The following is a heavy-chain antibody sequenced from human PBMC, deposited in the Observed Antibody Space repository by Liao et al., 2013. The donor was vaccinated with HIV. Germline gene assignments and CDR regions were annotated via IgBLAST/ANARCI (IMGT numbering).Heavy chain of an antibody. D-gene: IGHD3-22*01. CDR3: ARGYYDSSYYGY. CDR1: GGSISSYY. V-gene: IGHV4-4*07. J-gene: IGHJ4*02. CDR2: MYTSAST. Sequence: QVQLQESGPGLVKPSETLSLTCTVSGGSISSYYWSWIRQPAGKGLEWIGRMYTSASTNYNPSLKSRVTVSVDTSKNQFSLKLTSVTAADTAVYYCARGYYDSSYYGYWGQGTPVTVSS.